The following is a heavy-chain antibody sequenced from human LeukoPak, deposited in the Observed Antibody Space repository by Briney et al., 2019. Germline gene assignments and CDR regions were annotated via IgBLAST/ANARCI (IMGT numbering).Heavy chain of an antibody. CDR1: GGSFSGYY. CDR3: ARGELVHYYYYYGMDV. Sequence: PSETLSLTCAVYGGSFSGYYWSWIRQPPGKGLEWIEEINHSGSTNYNPSLKSRVTISVDTSKNQFSLKLSSVTAADTAVYYCARGELVHYYYYYGMDVWGQGTTVTVSS. D-gene: IGHD6-13*01. J-gene: IGHJ6*02. V-gene: IGHV4-34*01. CDR2: INHSGST.